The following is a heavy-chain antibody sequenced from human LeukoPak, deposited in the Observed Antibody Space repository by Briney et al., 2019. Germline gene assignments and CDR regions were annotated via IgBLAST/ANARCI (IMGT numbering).Heavy chain of an antibody. D-gene: IGHD5-18*01. CDR1: GFTLSSYS. J-gene: IGHJ2*01. Sequence: GGSLRLSCAVSGFTLSSYSMRWVRQAPGKGLEWVSSISSSSLYIYYGDSVKGRFTISRDNAKNSLYLQMNSMRAEDTAVYYCASKVDTAMVGWYFDLWGRGTLVTVSS. CDR3: ASKVDTAMVGWYFDL. V-gene: IGHV3-21*01. CDR2: ISSSSLYI.